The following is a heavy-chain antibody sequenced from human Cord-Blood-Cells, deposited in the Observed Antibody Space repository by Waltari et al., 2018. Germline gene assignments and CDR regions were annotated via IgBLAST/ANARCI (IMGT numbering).Heavy chain of an antibody. J-gene: IGHJ3*02. Sequence: QVQLVQSGAEVKKPGASVKVSCKASGYTFTSYDINWVRQATGQGFEWMGWMNPNSGNTGFAQKFHGRVTITRNSSISTAYMELSSLISEDTAVYYCARWRAGVGAFDIWGQGTMVTVSS. V-gene: IGHV1-8*03. CDR2: MNPNSGNT. CDR3: ARWRAGVGAFDI. CDR1: GYTFTSYD. D-gene: IGHD6-13*01.